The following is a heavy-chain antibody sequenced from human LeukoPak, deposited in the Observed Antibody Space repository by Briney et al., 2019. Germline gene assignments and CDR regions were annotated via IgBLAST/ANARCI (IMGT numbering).Heavy chain of an antibody. Sequence: GGSLRLSCAASGFTFSSYGMHWVRQAPGKGLEWVAVIWCDGSNKYYADSVKGRFTISRDNSKNTLYLQTNSLRAEDTAVYYCARDGTSVVPAASYYYYGMDVWGQGTTVTVSS. V-gene: IGHV3-33*01. D-gene: IGHD2-2*01. J-gene: IGHJ6*02. CDR2: IWCDGSNK. CDR1: GFTFSSYG. CDR3: ARDGTSVVPAASYYYYGMDV.